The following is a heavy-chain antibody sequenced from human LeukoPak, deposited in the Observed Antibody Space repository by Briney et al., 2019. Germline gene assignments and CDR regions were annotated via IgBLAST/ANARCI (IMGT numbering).Heavy chain of an antibody. CDR2: IYYSGST. CDR3: ARISSSNWYNERGAFDV. Sequence: SETLSLTCTVSGGSISSYYWSWIRQPPGKGLEWIGYIYYSGSTNYNPSLKSRVTISVKTSKNQFSLKLSSVTAADTAVYYCARISSSNWYNERGAFDVWGQGTMVTVSS. J-gene: IGHJ3*01. V-gene: IGHV4-59*01. D-gene: IGHD6-13*01. CDR1: GGSISSYY.